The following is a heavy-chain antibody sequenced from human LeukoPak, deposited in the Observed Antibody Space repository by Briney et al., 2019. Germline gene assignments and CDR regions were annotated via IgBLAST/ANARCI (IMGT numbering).Heavy chain of an antibody. Sequence: ASVKVSCKASGYTFTIYDINWVRQAPGQGLEWMGIINPSGGSTSYAQKFQGRVTMTRDTSTSTVYMELSSLRSEDTAVYYCARDTALTVLRYFDWLLYASNWFDPWGQGTLVTVSS. CDR2: INPSGGST. V-gene: IGHV1-46*01. J-gene: IGHJ5*02. D-gene: IGHD3-9*01. CDR3: ARDTALTVLRYFDWLLYASNWFDP. CDR1: GYTFTIYD.